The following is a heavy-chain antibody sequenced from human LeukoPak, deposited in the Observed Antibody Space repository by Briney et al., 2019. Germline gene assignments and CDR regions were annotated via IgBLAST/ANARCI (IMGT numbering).Heavy chain of an antibody. D-gene: IGHD1-26*01. V-gene: IGHV3-66*01. CDR2: IYSGGTT. J-gene: IGHJ4*02. Sequence: GGSLRLSCAVSGFTVSRNYMTWVRQAPGKGLECVSLIYSGGTTYYANSVKGRFTISRDNSKNTVYLQMNSLRAEDTAVYYCAGGPWEFDYWGQGTLVTVSS. CDR3: AGGPWEFDY. CDR1: GFTVSRNY.